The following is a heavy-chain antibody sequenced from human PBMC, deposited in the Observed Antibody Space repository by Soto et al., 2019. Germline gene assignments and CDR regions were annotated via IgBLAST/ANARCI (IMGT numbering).Heavy chain of an antibody. V-gene: IGHV4-59*08. D-gene: IGHD7-27*01. J-gene: IGHJ3*02. Sequence: PSETLSLTCTVSGGSISSDYWSWIRQPPGKGLEWIGYIYYSGITNYNPSLKGRVTISVETSKNQFSLKLSSVTAADTAVYYCARGAWASAFDIWGQGTMVTVSS. CDR3: ARGAWASAFDI. CDR1: GGSISSDY. CDR2: IYYSGIT.